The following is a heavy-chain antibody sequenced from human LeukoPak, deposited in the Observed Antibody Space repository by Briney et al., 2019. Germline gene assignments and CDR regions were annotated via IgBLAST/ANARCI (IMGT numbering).Heavy chain of an antibody. Sequence: PGGSLRLSCSASGFTFSSYPMHWVRQAPGKGLEWVAVISYDGSNKYYTDSVKGRFTISRDNSKNTLYVQMNSLRAEDTAVYYCARDRRSCSSTSCLHNYYYYYGMDVWGLGTTVTVSS. J-gene: IGHJ6*02. CDR2: ISYDGSNK. V-gene: IGHV3-30*04. D-gene: IGHD2-2*01. CDR1: GFTFSSYP. CDR3: ARDRRSCSSTSCLHNYYYYYGMDV.